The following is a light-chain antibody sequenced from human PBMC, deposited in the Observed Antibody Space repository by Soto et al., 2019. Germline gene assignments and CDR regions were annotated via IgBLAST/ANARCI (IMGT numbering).Light chain of an antibody. Sequence: QSVLTQPPSVSGAPGRRVTISCTGSSSNIGAGYDVHWYQQLPGTSPKLLIYTNNNRPSGVPARFSVSKSGTSVSLAISGLQADDEADYYCQSFDTSLGGYVFGTGTKVTVL. CDR2: TNN. CDR3: QSFDTSLGGYV. V-gene: IGLV1-40*01. J-gene: IGLJ1*01. CDR1: SSNIGAGYD.